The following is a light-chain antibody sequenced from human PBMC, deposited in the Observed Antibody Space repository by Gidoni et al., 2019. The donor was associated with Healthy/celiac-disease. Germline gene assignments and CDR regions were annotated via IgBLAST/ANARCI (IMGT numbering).Light chain of an antibody. V-gene: IGKV2-30*01. CDR1: QSLGYSDGNAY. Sequence: DVVMTQSPLSLPVTLGQPASISCRSSQSLGYSDGNAYLNWFQQRPGQSPRRLIYKVSNRDSGVPDRLSGGGSGTDFTLKISRVEAEDVGVYYCMQGTHWPPWTFGQGTKVEIK. CDR2: KVS. CDR3: MQGTHWPPWT. J-gene: IGKJ1*01.